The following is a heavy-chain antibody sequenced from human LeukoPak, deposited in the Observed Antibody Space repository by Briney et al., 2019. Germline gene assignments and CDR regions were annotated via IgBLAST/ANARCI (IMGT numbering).Heavy chain of an antibody. CDR3: ARVGIYGDKTGVNGFDP. CDR1: GGSFSGYY. J-gene: IGHJ5*02. V-gene: IGHV4-34*01. Sequence: SETLSLTCAVYGGSFSGYYWSWIRQPPGKGLEWIGEINHSGSTNYIPSLKSRVTISVDTSKNQFSLKLSSVTAAETAVYYCARVGIYGDKTGVNGFDPWGQGTLVTVSS. D-gene: IGHD4-23*01. CDR2: INHSGST.